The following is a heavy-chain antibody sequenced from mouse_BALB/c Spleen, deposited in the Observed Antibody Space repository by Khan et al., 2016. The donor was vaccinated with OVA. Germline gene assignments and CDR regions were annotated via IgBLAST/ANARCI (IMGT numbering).Heavy chain of an antibody. CDR1: GYTFTSYT. V-gene: IGHV1-4*01. CDR3: VRDGAYHRNDGWFAY. J-gene: IGHJ3*01. D-gene: IGHD2-14*01. Sequence: QVQLQQSGAELARPGASVKMSCKASGYTFTSYTIHWIKERPGQGLEWIGYINPSNGYTNYNQKFKDKATLTDDTSSTTAYLQLSSLTSDDSAVYNCVRDGAYHRNDGWFAYWGQGTLVTVSA. CDR2: INPSNGYT.